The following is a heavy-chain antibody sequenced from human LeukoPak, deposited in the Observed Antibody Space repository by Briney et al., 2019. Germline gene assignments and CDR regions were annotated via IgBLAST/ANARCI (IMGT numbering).Heavy chain of an antibody. V-gene: IGHV6-1*01. CDR3: TRGRNSAFDY. J-gene: IGHJ4*02. Sequence: SQTLSLTCALSGDIVSSNGVAWNWIRQSPSRGLEWLGRTYYGSKWNNDYVLSVKSRITINPDTSKNQFSLQLNSVTPEDTAVYYCTRGRNSAFDYWGQGTLVTVSS. CDR2: TYYGSKWNN. D-gene: IGHD1-14*01. CDR1: GDIVSSNGVA.